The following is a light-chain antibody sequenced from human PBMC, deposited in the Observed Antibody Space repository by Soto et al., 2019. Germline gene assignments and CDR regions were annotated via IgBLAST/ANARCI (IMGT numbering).Light chain of an antibody. J-gene: IGKJ1*01. CDR3: QQYNIWTPWT. CDR2: GAS. CDR1: QSVSSN. V-gene: IGKV3-15*01. Sequence: DIVMTQSPATQSVSPGERATFSCRASQSVSSNVAWYQQNPGQAPRLLIYGASTRATGISARFSGSGSGTEFTLTISSLQSEDFAVYYCQQYNIWTPWTFGQGTKVDI.